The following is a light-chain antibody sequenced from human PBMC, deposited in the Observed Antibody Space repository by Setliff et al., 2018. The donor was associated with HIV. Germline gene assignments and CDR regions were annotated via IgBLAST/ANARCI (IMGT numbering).Light chain of an antibody. V-gene: IGLV2-14*03. CDR2: DVS. CDR3: SSYTSSTLDV. CDR1: SSDVGGYNY. J-gene: IGLJ1*01. Sequence: QSALTQPASVSGSPGQSTTISCTGTSSDVGGYNYVSWYQQHPGKAPKLMIYDVSNRPSGVSNRFSGSKSGNTASLTISGLQAEDEADYYCSSYTSSTLDVFGTGTKVTVL.